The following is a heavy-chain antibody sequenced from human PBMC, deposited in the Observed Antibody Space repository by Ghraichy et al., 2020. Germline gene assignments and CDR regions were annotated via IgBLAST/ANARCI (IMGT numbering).Heavy chain of an antibody. J-gene: IGHJ6*02. Sequence: GGSLRLSCAASGFTFSSYSMNWVRQAPGKGLEWVSYIRSGGTAIFNADTVKGRFTISRDNAKNSLYLQMNSLRVEDTAVYYCARSEYSYGSTSYIYYAMDVWGQGTTVTVSS. CDR3: ARSEYSYGSTSYIYYAMDV. V-gene: IGHV3-48*01. CDR2: IRSGGTAI. CDR1: GFTFSSYS. D-gene: IGHD5-18*01.